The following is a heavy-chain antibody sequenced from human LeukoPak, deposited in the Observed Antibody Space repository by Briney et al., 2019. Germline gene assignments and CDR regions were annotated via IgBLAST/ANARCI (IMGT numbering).Heavy chain of an antibody. Sequence: ASVKVSCKASGYTFTSYGISWVRQAPGQGLEWMGWISAYNGDTNYAQKLQGRVTMTTDTSTSTAYMEPRSLRSDDTAVYYCARYLGYCSGGSCYLSSWFDPWGQGTLVTVSS. CDR1: GYTFTSYG. D-gene: IGHD2-15*01. CDR2: ISAYNGDT. J-gene: IGHJ5*02. CDR3: ARYLGYCSGGSCYLSSWFDP. V-gene: IGHV1-18*01.